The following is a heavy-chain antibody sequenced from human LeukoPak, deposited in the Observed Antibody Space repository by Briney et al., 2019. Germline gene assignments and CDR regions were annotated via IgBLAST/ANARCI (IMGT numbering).Heavy chain of an antibody. CDR3: ARSAVQANTPFYFDF. CDR1: GFIFDSYG. D-gene: IGHD1-26*01. J-gene: IGHJ4*02. CDR2: ISAGSSST. Sequence: GSLRLSCSASGFIFDSYGMNWVRQAPGSGLQWVAYISAGSSSTFYADSVKGRFTISRDDADNFLHLQMNSLSAEDTAVYYCARSAVQANTPFYFDFWGQGALVTVSS. V-gene: IGHV3-48*01.